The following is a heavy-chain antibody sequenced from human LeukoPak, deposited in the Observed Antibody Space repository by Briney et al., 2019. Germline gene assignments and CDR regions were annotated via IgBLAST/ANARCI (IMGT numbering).Heavy chain of an antibody. D-gene: IGHD1-1*01. CDR2: INPSGGST. J-gene: IGHJ6*03. CDR1: GYTFTNYY. CDR3: ARQLAMGRGYYYMDV. Sequence: GASVKVSCKASGYTFTNYYMYWVRQAPGQGLEWMGIINPSGGSTSYTQKFQGRVTMTRDTSTSTVYMELSSLRSEDTAVYYCARQLAMGRGYYYMDVWGKGTTVTVSS. V-gene: IGHV1-46*01.